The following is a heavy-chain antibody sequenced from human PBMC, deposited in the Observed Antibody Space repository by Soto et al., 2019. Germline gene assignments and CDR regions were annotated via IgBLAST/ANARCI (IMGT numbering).Heavy chain of an antibody. D-gene: IGHD3-3*02. V-gene: IGHV3-74*01. CDR1: GFTFSTYW. J-gene: IGHJ4*02. CDR2: IKGDGSST. CDR3: ARGAFHNYYVDS. Sequence: EVQLVESGGDSVQPGGSLRLSCAASGFTFSTYWMHWVRQAPGEGLVWVSRIKGDGSSTSSADSVEGRFTISRDNAKNTVYLHMNSLRADDMAVYYCARGAFHNYYVDSWGQGTLVTVSS.